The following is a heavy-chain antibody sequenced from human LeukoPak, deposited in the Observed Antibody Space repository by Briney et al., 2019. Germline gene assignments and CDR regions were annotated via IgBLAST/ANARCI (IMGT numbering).Heavy chain of an antibody. J-gene: IGHJ4*02. D-gene: IGHD6-13*01. CDR3: AKEGAAPGPDFDY. Sequence: SETLSLTCTVSGASIRNYYWSWIRQPAGKGLEWIGRIVPSGSTNYNPSLKSRVTMSVDTSKNQFSLKLNSVTAADTAVYYCAKEGAAPGPDFDYWGQGTLVIASS. CDR1: GASIRNYY. CDR2: IVPSGST. V-gene: IGHV4-4*07.